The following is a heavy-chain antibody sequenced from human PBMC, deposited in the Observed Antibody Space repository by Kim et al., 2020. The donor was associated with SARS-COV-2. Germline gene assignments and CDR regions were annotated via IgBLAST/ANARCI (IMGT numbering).Heavy chain of an antibody. CDR3: ARVDYGDYGGYGMDV. J-gene: IGHJ6*02. CDR2: ISSSSSYT. Sequence: GGSLRLSCAASGFTFSDYYMSWIRQAPGKGLEWVSYISSSSSYTNYADSVKGRFTISRDNAKNSLYLQMNSLRAEDTAVYYCARVDYGDYGGYGMDVWGQGTTVTVSS. D-gene: IGHD4-17*01. V-gene: IGHV3-11*05. CDR1: GFTFSDYY.